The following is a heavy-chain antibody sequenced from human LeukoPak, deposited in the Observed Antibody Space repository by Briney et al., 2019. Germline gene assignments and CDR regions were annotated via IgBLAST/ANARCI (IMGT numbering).Heavy chain of an antibody. J-gene: IGHJ4*02. CDR3: ARTKEFRWYYFDY. CDR2: IYYSGST. Sequence: PSQTLSLTCTVSGGSISSGDYYWSWIRQPPGKGLEWIGYIYYSGSTYYNPSLKSRVTISVDKSKNQFSLKLSSVTAADTAVYYCARTKEFRWYYFDYWGQGTLVTVSS. CDR1: GGSISSGDYY. D-gene: IGHD3-10*01. V-gene: IGHV4-30-4*01.